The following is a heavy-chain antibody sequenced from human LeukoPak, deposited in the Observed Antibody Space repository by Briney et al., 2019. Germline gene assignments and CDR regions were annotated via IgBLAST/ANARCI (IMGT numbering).Heavy chain of an antibody. CDR3: ARARGFFDY. D-gene: IGHD3-10*01. CDR2: IKQAGSEK. J-gene: IGHJ4*02. Sequence: GGSLRLSCAASGFTFISYWMSWVRQAPGKGLEWVANIKQAGSEKYYVDSVKGRFTISRDNAENSLYLQMNSLRAEDTAVYYCARARGFFDYWGQGTLVTVTS. CDR1: GFTFISYW. V-gene: IGHV3-7*01.